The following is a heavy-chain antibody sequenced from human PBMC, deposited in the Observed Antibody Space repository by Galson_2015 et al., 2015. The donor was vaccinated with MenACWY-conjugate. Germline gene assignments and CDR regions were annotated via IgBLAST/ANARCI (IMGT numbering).Heavy chain of an antibody. CDR3: ARGEHYDIYLDY. J-gene: IGHJ4*02. V-gene: IGHV3-7*03. CDR1: GFTFSSYY. CDR2: IKQDGSEK. Sequence: SLRLSCAASGFTFSSYYMSWVRQAPGKGLEWVANIKQDGSEKYYVDSVKGRFTISRDNAKNSVHLQMNSLRVEDTAVYYCARGEHYDIYLDYWGQGTLVTVSS. D-gene: IGHD3-9*01.